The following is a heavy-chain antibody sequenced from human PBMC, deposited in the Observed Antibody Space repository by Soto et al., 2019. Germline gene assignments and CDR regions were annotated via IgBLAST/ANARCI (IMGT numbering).Heavy chain of an antibody. CDR3: ARGYCSGGSCYGDAFDI. CDR1: GYTFTSYA. Sequence: ASVKVSCKASGYTFTSYAMHWVRQAPGQRLEWMGWINAGNGNTKYSQKFQGRVTITRDTSASTAYMELSSLRSEDTAVYYCARGYCSGGSCYGDAFDIWGQGTMVTVSS. D-gene: IGHD2-15*01. CDR2: INAGNGNT. J-gene: IGHJ3*02. V-gene: IGHV1-3*01.